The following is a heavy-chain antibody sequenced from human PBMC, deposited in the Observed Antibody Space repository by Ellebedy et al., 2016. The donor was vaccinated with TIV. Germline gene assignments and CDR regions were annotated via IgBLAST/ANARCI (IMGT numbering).Heavy chain of an antibody. CDR1: GFTFSDSY. Sequence: WGSLRLSCAASGFTFSDSYMTWIRQAPGKGLEWVSYISSSSSTIYYADSVKGRFTISRDNAKNSQYLQMNSLRDEDTAVYYCARVTDRYQLLLYFDYWGQGTLVTVSS. J-gene: IGHJ4*02. CDR2: ISSSSSTI. D-gene: IGHD2-2*01. CDR3: ARVTDRYQLLLYFDY. V-gene: IGHV3-11*04.